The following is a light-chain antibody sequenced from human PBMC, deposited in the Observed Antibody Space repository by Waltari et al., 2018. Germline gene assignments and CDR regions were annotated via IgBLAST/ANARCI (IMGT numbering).Light chain of an antibody. V-gene: IGLV8-61*01. Sequence: QTVVTQEPSFSVSPGGTVTLTCGLSSCSVSPSYYPSWYQQTPGQAPRTLIYSTNTRSSGVPDRFSGSILGNKAALTITGAQADDECDYYCVVYMGSGHWVFGGGTKLTVL. CDR2: STN. CDR1: SCSVSPSYY. CDR3: VVYMGSGHWV. J-gene: IGLJ3*02.